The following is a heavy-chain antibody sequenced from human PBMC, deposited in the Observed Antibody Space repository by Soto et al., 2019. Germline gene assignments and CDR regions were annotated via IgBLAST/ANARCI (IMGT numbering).Heavy chain of an antibody. Sequence: QVQLVQSGAEVKKPGASVKVSCKASGYTFTGYNMHWVRQAPGQGLEWMGWINPNRGATDFAQKFQGRVTMTRDTSISTAYMELSRLRSDDTAMYYCARVRVASGWYNSPDYWGQGTLVTVSS. D-gene: IGHD6-19*01. J-gene: IGHJ4*02. V-gene: IGHV1-2*02. CDR3: ARVRVASGWYNSPDY. CDR1: GYTFTGYN. CDR2: INPNRGAT.